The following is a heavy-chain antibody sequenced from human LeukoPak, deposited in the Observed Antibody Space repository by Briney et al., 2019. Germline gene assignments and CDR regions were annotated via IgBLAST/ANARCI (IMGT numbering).Heavy chain of an antibody. Sequence: SETLSLTCTVSGGSVSFYYWSWIRQPPGKGLEWIGYIYYSGSTYYNPSLKSRVTISVDRSKNQSSLKLSSVTAADTAVYYCARAQLPMYYFDYWGQGTLVTVSS. CDR3: ARAQLPMYYFDY. CDR1: GGSVSFYY. V-gene: IGHV4-59*02. J-gene: IGHJ4*02. D-gene: IGHD2-2*01. CDR2: IYYSGST.